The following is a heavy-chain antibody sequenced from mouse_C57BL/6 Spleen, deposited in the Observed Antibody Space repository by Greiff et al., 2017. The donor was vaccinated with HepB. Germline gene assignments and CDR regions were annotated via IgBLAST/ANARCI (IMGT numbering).Heavy chain of an antibody. V-gene: IGHV6-3*01. CDR2: IRLKSDNYAT. CDR3: TYHDYDVGFAY. J-gene: IGHJ3*01. D-gene: IGHD2-4*01. Sequence: EVQGVESGGGLVQPGGSMKLSCVASGFTFSNYWMNWVRQSPEKGLEWVAQIRLKSDNYATHYAESVKGRFTISRDDSKSSVYLQMNNLRAEDTGIYYCTYHDYDVGFAYWGQGTLVTVSA. CDR1: GFTFSNYW.